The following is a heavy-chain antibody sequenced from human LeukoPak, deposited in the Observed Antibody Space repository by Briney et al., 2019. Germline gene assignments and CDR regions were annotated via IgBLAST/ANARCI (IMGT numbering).Heavy chain of an antibody. J-gene: IGHJ4*02. CDR2: IYSGGST. D-gene: IGHD6-19*01. V-gene: IGHV3-53*01. Sequence: GGSLRPSCASSGFTVSSNYMSWVRQAPGKGLEWVSVIYSGGSTNYAGSVKGRFTISRDNSKNTLYLQMNSLRAEDTAVYYCATGGIAVNFDYWGQGTLVTVSS. CDR3: ATGGIAVNFDY. CDR1: GFTVSSNY.